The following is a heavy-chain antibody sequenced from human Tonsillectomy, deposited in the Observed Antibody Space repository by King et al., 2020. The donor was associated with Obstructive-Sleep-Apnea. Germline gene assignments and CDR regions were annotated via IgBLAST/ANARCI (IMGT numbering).Heavy chain of an antibody. J-gene: IGHJ4*02. Sequence: QLVQSGGGVVQPGRSLRLSCAASGFTFSNYGMHWVRQAPGKGLEWVAFISYDGGHKYYEDSVKGRFTISRDNFKNMLYLQMNSLRAEDTAVYFCAKDRLTSMGYFDYWGQGSLVTVSS. CDR3: AKDRLTSMGYFDY. CDR2: ISYDGGHK. V-gene: IGHV3-30*18. CDR1: GFTFSNYG. D-gene: IGHD5-12*01.